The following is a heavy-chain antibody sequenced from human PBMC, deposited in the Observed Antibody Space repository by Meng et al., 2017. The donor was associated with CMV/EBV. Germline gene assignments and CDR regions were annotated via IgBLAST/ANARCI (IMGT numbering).Heavy chain of an antibody. CDR2: IRYDGSNK. D-gene: IGHD3-10*01. Sequence: GESLKISCAASGFTFSSYGMHWVRQAPGKGLEWVAFIRYDGSNKYYADSVKGRFTISRDNSKNTLYLQMNSLRAEDTAVYYCAKDRPGSYYSDAFDIWGQGTMVTVSS. J-gene: IGHJ3*02. CDR3: AKDRPGSYYSDAFDI. V-gene: IGHV3-30*02. CDR1: GFTFSSYG.